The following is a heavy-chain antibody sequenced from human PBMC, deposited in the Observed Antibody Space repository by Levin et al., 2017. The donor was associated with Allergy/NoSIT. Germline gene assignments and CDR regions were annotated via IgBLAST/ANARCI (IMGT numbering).Heavy chain of an antibody. CDR3: ANSYSSGWYVLGKHSYYYGMDV. J-gene: IGHJ6*02. V-gene: IGHV3-30*18. CDR1: GFTFSSYG. Sequence: GESLKISCAASGFTFSSYGMHWVRQAPGKGLEWVAVISYDGSNKYYADSVKGRFTISRDNSKNTLYLQMNSLRAEDTAVYYCANSYSSGWYVLGKHSYYYGMDVWGQGTTVTVSS. CDR2: ISYDGSNK. D-gene: IGHD6-19*01.